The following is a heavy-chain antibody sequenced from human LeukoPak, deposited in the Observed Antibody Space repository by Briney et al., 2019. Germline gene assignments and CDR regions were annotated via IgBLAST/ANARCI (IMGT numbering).Heavy chain of an antibody. CDR2: ISWDGETT. CDR3: AKDRGNYYMDV. CDR1: GFTFDDFA. J-gene: IGHJ6*03. V-gene: IGHV3-43D*04. D-gene: IGHD3-10*01. Sequence: GGSLRLSCAASGFTFDDFAMHWVRQAPGKGLEWVSLISWDGETTSYADSVMGRFTISRDNFKNSLFLQMNSLRAEDTGLYYCAKDRGNYYMDVWGKGTTVTVSS.